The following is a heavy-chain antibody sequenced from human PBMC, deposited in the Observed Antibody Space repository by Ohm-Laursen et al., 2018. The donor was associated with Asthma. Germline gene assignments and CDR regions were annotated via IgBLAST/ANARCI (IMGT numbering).Heavy chain of an antibody. CDR3: ARGVDYFDY. Sequence: SDTLSLTCAVSGAAINRSDWWSWVRQPPGKGLQWIGEIFHSGSTNYNPSLMGRLTISVDKSKNHFSLRLTSVTAADTAIYYCARGVDYFDYWGQGALVTVSS. D-gene: IGHD5-12*01. J-gene: IGHJ4*02. CDR2: IFHSGST. CDR1: GAAINRSDW. V-gene: IGHV4-4*02.